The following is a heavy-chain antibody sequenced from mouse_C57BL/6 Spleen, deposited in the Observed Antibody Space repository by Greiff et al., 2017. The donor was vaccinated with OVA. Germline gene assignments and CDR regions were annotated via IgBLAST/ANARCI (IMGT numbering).Heavy chain of an antibody. CDR1: GYTFTSYW. J-gene: IGHJ1*03. D-gene: IGHD1-1*01. CDR3: ARGGVRTTVVATYPRYWYFDV. Sequence: QVQLQQPGAELVRPGSSVKLSCKASGYTFTSYWMDWVKQRPGQGLEWIGNIYPSDSETHYNQKFKDKATLTVDKSSSTAYMQLSSLTSEDSAVYYCARGGVRTTVVATYPRYWYFDVWGTGTTVTVSS. CDR2: IYPSDSET. V-gene: IGHV1-61*01.